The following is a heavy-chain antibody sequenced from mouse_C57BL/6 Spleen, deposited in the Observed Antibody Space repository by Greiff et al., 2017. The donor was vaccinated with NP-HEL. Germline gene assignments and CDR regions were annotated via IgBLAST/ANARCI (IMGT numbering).Heavy chain of an antibody. CDR1: GFTFSDFY. Sequence: EVKLMESGGGLVQSGRSLRLSCATSGFTFSDFYMEWVRQAPGKGLEWIAASRNKANDYTTEYSASVKGRFIVSRDTSQSILYLQMNALRAEDTAIYYCARDGHEGYFDVWGTGTTVTVSS. CDR2: SRNKANDYTT. J-gene: IGHJ1*03. CDR3: ARDGHEGYFDV. V-gene: IGHV7-1*01.